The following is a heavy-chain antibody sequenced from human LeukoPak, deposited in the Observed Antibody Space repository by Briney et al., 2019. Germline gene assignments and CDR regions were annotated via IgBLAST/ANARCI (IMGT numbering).Heavy chain of an antibody. CDR3: ARDRLVRGFDP. CDR2: ISSSSSYI. V-gene: IGHV3-21*01. CDR1: GFTFSSYS. J-gene: IGHJ5*02. Sequence: GGSLRLSCAASGFTFSSYSMNWVRQAPGKGLEWVSSISSSSSYIYYADSVKGRFTISRDNAKNSLYLQMNSLRVEDTAVYYCARDRLVRGFDPWGQGTLVTVSS. D-gene: IGHD3-10*01.